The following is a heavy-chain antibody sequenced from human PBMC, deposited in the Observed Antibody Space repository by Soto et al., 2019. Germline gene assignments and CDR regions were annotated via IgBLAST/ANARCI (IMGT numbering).Heavy chain of an antibody. CDR1: GGSVSSGSYY. D-gene: IGHD6-6*01. CDR3: ARSIAARPDFDY. CDR2: IYYSGST. V-gene: IGHV4-61*01. J-gene: IGHJ4*02. Sequence: NHSETLSLTCTVSGGSVSSGSYYWSWIRQPPGKGLEWIGYIYYSGSTNYNPSLKSRVTISVDTSKNQFSLKLSSVTAADTAVYYCARSIAARPDFDYWGQGTLVTVSS.